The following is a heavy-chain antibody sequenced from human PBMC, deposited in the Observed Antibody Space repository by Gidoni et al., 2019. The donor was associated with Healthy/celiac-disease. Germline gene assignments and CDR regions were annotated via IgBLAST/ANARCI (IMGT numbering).Heavy chain of an antibody. D-gene: IGHD3-16*01. CDR3: AKSLSKYYYGMDV. J-gene: IGHJ6*02. CDR2: ISYDGSNK. V-gene: IGHV3-30*18. CDR1: GVTFSSYG. Sequence: QVQLVESGGGVVQPGRSLRLSCAASGVTFSSYGMHWVRQAPGKGLEWVAIISYDGSNKFSATSVKCRFTISRDNSKNTLYLQMTSLRAEDTAVYYCAKSLSKYYYGMDVWGQGTTVTVSS.